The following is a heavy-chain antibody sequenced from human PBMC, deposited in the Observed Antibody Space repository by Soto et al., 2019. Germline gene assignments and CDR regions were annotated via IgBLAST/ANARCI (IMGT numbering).Heavy chain of an antibody. J-gene: IGHJ4*02. CDR1: GFAFSNYW. V-gene: IGHV3-74*01. CDR3: ARVAY. Sequence: VGSLTLSCPASGFAFSNYWMNWVRHAPGKGLEWVARINIDGGSTTYADPVKGRFIISRDNAQNSLFLQMNTLRPEDSAIYYCARVAYWGPGTQVTVSS. CDR2: INIDGGST.